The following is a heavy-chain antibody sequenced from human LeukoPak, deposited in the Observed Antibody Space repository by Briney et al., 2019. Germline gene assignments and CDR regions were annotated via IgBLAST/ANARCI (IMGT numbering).Heavy chain of an antibody. D-gene: IGHD3-10*01. V-gene: IGHV3-23*01. CDR2: ISGSGGST. J-gene: IGHJ4*02. Sequence: AGGSLRLSCAASGFTFSSYAMSWVRQAPGKGLEWVSAISGSGGSTYYADSVKGRFTISRDNSKNTLYLQMNSLRAEDTAVYYCAKALSRVRTEGIDYWGQGTLVTVSS. CDR1: GFTFSSYA. CDR3: AKALSRVRTEGIDY.